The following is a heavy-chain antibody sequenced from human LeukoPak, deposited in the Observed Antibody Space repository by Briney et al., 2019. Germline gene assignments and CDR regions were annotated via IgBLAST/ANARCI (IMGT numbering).Heavy chain of an antibody. V-gene: IGHV3-30*18. J-gene: IGHJ6*02. D-gene: IGHD3-16*01. CDR2: ISFDGTNK. Sequence: GGSLRLSYAASGFTFSSYGMHWVRQAPGKGLEWVAVISFDGTNKYFADSVKGRFTISRDNSKSTLYLQLNSLRAEDTAVYYCAKDLDYLYGMDVWGQGTTVTVSS. CDR3: AKDLDYLYGMDV. CDR1: GFTFSSYG.